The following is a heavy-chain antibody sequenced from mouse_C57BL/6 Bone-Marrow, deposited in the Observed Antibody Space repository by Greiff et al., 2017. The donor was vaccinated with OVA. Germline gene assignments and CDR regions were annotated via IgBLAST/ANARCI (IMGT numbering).Heavy chain of an antibody. V-gene: IGHV1-19*01. J-gene: IGHJ4*01. CDR2: INPYNGGT. D-gene: IGHD2-3*01. Sequence: VQLKQSGPVLVKPGASVKMSCKASGYTFTDYYMNWVKQSHGKSLEWIGVINPYNGGTSYNQKFKGKATLTVDKSSSTAYMELNSLTSEDSAVYYCATRNDGSYYYAMDYWGQGTSVTVSS. CDR3: ATRNDGSYYYAMDY. CDR1: GYTFTDYY.